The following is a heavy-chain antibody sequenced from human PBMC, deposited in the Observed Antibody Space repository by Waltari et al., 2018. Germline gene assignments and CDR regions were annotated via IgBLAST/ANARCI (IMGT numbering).Heavy chain of an antibody. CDR1: GFIVSTNS. CDR3: ATDGDGDCSLCLAQ. V-gene: IGHV3-53*01. Sequence: EVQLVESGGGVIQPGGSLRLSCAASGFIVSTNSMSWVRQAPGKGLEWVSVIYNDGTKLYADSVKGRFTVSRDNSKNMAHLQMDSLRAEDTAVYYCATDGDGDCSLCLAQWGQGTLVTVSS. CDR2: IYNDGTK. D-gene: IGHD2-21*02. J-gene: IGHJ4*02.